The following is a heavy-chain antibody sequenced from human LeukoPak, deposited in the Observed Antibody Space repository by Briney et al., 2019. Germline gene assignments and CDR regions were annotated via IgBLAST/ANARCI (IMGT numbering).Heavy chain of an antibody. D-gene: IGHD6-19*01. CDR3: ASTVAGKHGGDY. J-gene: IGHJ4*02. V-gene: IGHV4-39*07. Sequence: SETLSLTCTVSGGSISSSSYYWGWIRQPPGKGLEWIGSIYYSGSTYYNPSLKSRVTISVDTSKNQFSLKLSSVTAADTAVYYCASTVAGKHGGDYWGQGTLVTVTS. CDR2: IYYSGST. CDR1: GGSISSSSYY.